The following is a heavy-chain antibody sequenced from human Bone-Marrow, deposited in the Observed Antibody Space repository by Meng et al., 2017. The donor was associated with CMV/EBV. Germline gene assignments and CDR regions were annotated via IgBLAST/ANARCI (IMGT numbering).Heavy chain of an antibody. CDR1: GDFISGAYYY. D-gene: IGHD2-2*01. CDR2: IYYSGSA. V-gene: IGHV4-39*01. CDR3: ARQDLVLVPYAMSWLDP. Sequence: SETLSLTCTVSGDFISGAYYYWAWIRQPPGKGLEWIGNIYYSGSAYYNPSLESRITISVDTSKNQFSLKLSSVTAADTALYYCARQDLVLVPYAMSWLDPWGQGTRVTGYS. J-gene: IGHJ5*02.